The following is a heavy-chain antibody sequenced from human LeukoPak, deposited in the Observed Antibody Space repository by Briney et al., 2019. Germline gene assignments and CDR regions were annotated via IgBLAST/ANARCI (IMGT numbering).Heavy chain of an antibody. Sequence: GGSLRLSCAASGFTFSSYAMSWVRQAPGKGLEWASAISGSGGSTYYADSVKGRFTISRDNSKNTLYLQMNSLRAEDTAVYYCAKEAASSLAYCGGDCYSYYFDYWGQGTLVTVSS. J-gene: IGHJ4*02. V-gene: IGHV3-23*01. D-gene: IGHD2-21*01. CDR2: ISGSGGST. CDR1: GFTFSSYA. CDR3: AKEAASSLAYCGGDCYSYYFDY.